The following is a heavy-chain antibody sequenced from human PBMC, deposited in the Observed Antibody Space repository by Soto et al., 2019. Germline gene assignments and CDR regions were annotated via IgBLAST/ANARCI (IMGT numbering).Heavy chain of an antibody. CDR2: ITDNGGST. D-gene: IGHD4-17*01. Sequence: LRLSCAASGFTFSRDGMSWVRQAPGKGLEWVSLITDNGGSTYYSDSVKGRFTISRDNTKNTLFLQMNSLRAEDTAVYYCAKERATTTGFDYWGQAELFTVXS. J-gene: IGHJ4*02. CDR3: AKERATTTGFDY. CDR1: GFTFSRDG. V-gene: IGHV3-23*01.